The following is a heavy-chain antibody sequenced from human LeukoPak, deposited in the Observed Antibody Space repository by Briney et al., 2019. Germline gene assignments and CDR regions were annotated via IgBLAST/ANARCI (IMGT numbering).Heavy chain of an antibody. CDR2: ISWNSGSI. D-gene: IGHD4-23*01. CDR1: GFTFSTYA. CDR3: AKGQHPVALNGGAYNWFDP. J-gene: IGHJ5*02. Sequence: PGGSLRLSCAVSGFTFSTYAMSWVRQAPGKGLEWVSGISWNSGSIGYADSVKGRFTISRDNAKNSLYLQMNSLRAEDTALYYCAKGQHPVALNGGAYNWFDPWGQGTLVTVSS. V-gene: IGHV3-9*01.